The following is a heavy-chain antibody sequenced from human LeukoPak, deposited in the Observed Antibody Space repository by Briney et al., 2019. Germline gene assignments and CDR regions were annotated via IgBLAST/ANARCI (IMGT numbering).Heavy chain of an antibody. V-gene: IGHV1-2*02. CDR1: GYTFTGYY. CDR3: ARDAIVRDYSNSDY. Sequence: EASVKVSCKASGYTFTGYYIHWVRQAPGQGPEWMGWINPNSGGTNYAQKFQGRVTMTRDTSISTAYMELSRLTSDDTAVYYCARDAIVRDYSNSDYWGQGTLVTVSS. D-gene: IGHD4-11*01. CDR2: INPNSGGT. J-gene: IGHJ4*02.